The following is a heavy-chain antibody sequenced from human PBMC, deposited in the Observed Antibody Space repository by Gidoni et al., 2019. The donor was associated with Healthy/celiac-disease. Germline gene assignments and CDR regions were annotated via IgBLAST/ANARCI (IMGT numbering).Heavy chain of an antibody. CDR2: IIPIFGTA. V-gene: IGHV1-69*06. Sequence: QVQLVQSGAEVTKPGSSVKVSCKASGGTFSRYAISWVRQAPGQGLEWMGGIIPIFGTANYAQKFQGRVTITADKSTSTGYMELSSLRSEDTAVYYCARGLSSGWYFPQDYYYYYMDVWGKGTTVTVSS. CDR1: GGTFSRYA. CDR3: ARGLSSGWYFPQDYYYYYMDV. J-gene: IGHJ6*03. D-gene: IGHD6-19*01.